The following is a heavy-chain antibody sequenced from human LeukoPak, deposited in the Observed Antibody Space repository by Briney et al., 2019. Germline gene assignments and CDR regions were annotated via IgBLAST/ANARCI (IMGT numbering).Heavy chain of an antibody. J-gene: IGHJ5*02. V-gene: IGHV4-39*01. CDR2: IFYSGNT. CDR3: ARLGIAAAGTNWFDP. CDR1: GGSINSSSYY. D-gene: IGHD6-13*01. Sequence: PSETLSLTCTVSGGSINSSSYYWGWIRQPPGKGLEWIGSIFYSGNTYDNPSLKSRVTISVDTSKNQFSLKLNSVTAADTAVYYCARLGIAAAGTNWFDPWGQGTLVTVSS.